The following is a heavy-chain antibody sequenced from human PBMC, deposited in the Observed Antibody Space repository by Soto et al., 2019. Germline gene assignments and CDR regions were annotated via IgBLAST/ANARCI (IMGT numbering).Heavy chain of an antibody. CDR3: ARGRVLWFGELRYYYGMDV. V-gene: IGHV4-34*01. Sequence: QVQLQQWGAGLLKPSETLSLTCAVYGGSFSGYYWSWIRQPPGKGLEWIGEINHSGSTNYNPSLKSRVTISVDTSKNPFSLKLSSVTAADTAVYYCARGRVLWFGELRYYYGMDVWGQGTTVTVSS. CDR1: GGSFSGYY. D-gene: IGHD3-10*01. CDR2: INHSGST. J-gene: IGHJ6*02.